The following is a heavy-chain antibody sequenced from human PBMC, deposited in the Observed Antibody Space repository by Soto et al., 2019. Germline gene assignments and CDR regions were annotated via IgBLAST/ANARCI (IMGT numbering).Heavy chain of an antibody. CDR2: ISGTGYST. J-gene: IGHJ4*02. Sequence: GGSLRLSCAASGFTFSTYDMNWVRQAPGKGPEWVSSISGTGYSTYYADSVKGRFTISRDNSKNTLYLQMSSLTAEDTAVYYCARQTGPQFFEYWGQGTLVTVSS. CDR3: ARQTGPQFFEY. V-gene: IGHV3-23*01. CDR1: GFTFSTYD.